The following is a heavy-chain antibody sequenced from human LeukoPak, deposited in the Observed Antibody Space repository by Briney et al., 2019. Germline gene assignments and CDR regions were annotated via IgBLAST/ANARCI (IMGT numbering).Heavy chain of an antibody. J-gene: IGHJ6*03. CDR1: GGSFSGYY. CDR3: ARVADIDYYYMDV. Sequence: PSETLSLTCAVYGGSFSGYYWSWIRQPPGKGLEWIGEINHSGSTNYNPSLKSRVTISVDTSKNQFSLKLSSVTAADTAVYYCARVADIDYYYMDVWGKGTTVTVSS. D-gene: IGHD2-15*01. V-gene: IGHV4-34*01. CDR2: INHSGST.